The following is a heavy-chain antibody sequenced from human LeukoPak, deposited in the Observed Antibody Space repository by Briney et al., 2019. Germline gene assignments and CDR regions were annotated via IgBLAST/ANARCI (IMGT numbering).Heavy chain of an antibody. D-gene: IGHD2-15*01. Sequence: PGGTLRLSCAASGITFSSYGTNWVRQAPGKGLEWVSSVSSTGGATYYADSVKGRFTISRDNSKDTLYLQMSSLRAEDTAIYYCAKNGDRGAFCTGGTCYPYFYYYMDVWGKGTTVTI. CDR3: AKNGDRGAFCTGGTCYPYFYYYMDV. CDR1: GITFSSYG. J-gene: IGHJ6*03. CDR2: VSSTGGAT. V-gene: IGHV3-23*01.